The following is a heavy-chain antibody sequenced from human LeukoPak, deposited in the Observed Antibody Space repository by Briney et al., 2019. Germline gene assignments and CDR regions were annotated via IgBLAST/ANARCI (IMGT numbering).Heavy chain of an antibody. J-gene: IGHJ4*02. CDR3: ARDLPVAAAGF. V-gene: IGHV3-48*01. CDR2: FSVRYNVI. D-gene: IGHD6-13*01. Sequence: SGGSLRLSCAASGFSLTNFDMNWIRQAPGKGLEWVSFFSVRYNVIYYADSVKGRFTVSRDDAKNSLYLQMNSLRADDTAVYYCARDLPVAAAGFWGQGTLVTVSS. CDR1: GFSLTNFD.